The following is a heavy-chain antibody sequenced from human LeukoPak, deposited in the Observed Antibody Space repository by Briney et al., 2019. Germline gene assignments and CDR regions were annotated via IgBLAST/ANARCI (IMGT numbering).Heavy chain of an antibody. CDR3: AKLRCGSDCYSSPYMDY. V-gene: IGHV3-30*02. Sequence: GGSLRLSCAASGFTFSSYGMHWVRQAPGKGLEWVALIWYDGSNKYYVDSVKGRFIISRDNSKNTLYLHMNSLRVEDTAVYYCAKLRCGSDCYSSPYMDYWGQGTLVIVSS. J-gene: IGHJ4*02. CDR1: GFTFSSYG. CDR2: IWYDGSNK. D-gene: IGHD2-21*01.